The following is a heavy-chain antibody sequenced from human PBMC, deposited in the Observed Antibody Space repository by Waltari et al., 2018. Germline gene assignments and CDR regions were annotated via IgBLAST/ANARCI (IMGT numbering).Heavy chain of an antibody. D-gene: IGHD6-6*01. Sequence: QVLLVQSGAEVKKPGASVKVSCKASGYIFTNYYLHWVRQAPGQGPEWMGWFNPDTGNANYAPTFRGRVTMTWDTTINTAFMDLSGLKSADTAVYYCARDRTTMAARPGDYWGQGTLVTVSS. J-gene: IGHJ4*02. CDR1: GYIFTNYY. CDR2: FNPDTGNA. V-gene: IGHV1-2*02. CDR3: ARDRTTMAARPGDY.